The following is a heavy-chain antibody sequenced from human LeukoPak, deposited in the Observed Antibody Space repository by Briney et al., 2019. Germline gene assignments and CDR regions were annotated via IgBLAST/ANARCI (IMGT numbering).Heavy chain of an antibody. Sequence: SETLSLTCTVSGGSISSGDYYWSWIRQPPGTGLEWIGYIYYSGSTYYNPSLKSRVTISVDTSKNQFSLKLSSVTAADTAVYYCARAPLYSGYDSDYGGQGTLVTVSA. D-gene: IGHD5-12*01. CDR1: GGSISSGDYY. CDR2: IYYSGST. V-gene: IGHV4-30-4*01. CDR3: ARAPLYSGYDSDY. J-gene: IGHJ4*02.